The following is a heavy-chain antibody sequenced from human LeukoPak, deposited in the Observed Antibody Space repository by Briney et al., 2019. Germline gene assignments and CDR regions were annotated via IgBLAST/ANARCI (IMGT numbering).Heavy chain of an antibody. J-gene: IGHJ5*02. CDR1: GFTFTSSA. V-gene: IGHV1-58*02. Sequence: ATVKVSCKASGFTFTSSAMQWVRQARGQRLEWIGWIVVGSGNTNYAQKFQERVTITRDKSTSTAYMELSSLRSEDTAVYYCARDLPYYYGSGTYNPNNWFDPWGQGTLVTVSS. CDR2: IVVGSGNT. D-gene: IGHD3-10*01. CDR3: ARDLPYYYGSGTYNPNNWFDP.